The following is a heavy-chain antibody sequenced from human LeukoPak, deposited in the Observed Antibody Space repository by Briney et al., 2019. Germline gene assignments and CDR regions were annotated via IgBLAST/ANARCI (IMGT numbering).Heavy chain of an antibody. CDR3: AKLWPGRGDGFDY. Sequence: GGSLRLSCAASRFTFNLYDMHWVRQAPGKGLEWVAFIRSDGSNTYYADSVKGRFTISRDNSKNTLFLQMNSLRPEDTATYYCAKLWPGRGDGFDYWGQGTLLIVSS. J-gene: IGHJ4*02. D-gene: IGHD3-16*01. CDR1: RFTFNLYD. V-gene: IGHV3-30*02. CDR2: IRSDGSNT.